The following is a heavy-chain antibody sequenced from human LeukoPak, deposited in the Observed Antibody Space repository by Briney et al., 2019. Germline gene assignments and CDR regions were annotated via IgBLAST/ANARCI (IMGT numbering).Heavy chain of an antibody. CDR3: ARDRDCSGGSCYVVWFDP. V-gene: IGHV1-2*02. CDR1: GYTFTGYY. CDR2: INPNSSGT. Sequence: ASVKVSCKASGYTFTGYYMHWVRQAPGQGLEWMGWINPNSSGTNYAQKFQGRVTMTRDTSISTAYMELSRLRSDDTAVYYCARDRDCSGGSCYVVWFDPWGQGTLVTVSS. D-gene: IGHD2-15*01. J-gene: IGHJ5*02.